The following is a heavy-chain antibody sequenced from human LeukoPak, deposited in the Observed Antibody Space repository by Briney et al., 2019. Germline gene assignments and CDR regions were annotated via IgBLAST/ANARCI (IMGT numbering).Heavy chain of an antibody. CDR3: ARVPCTGGSCSRTFDY. CDR1: GYSFSTYW. D-gene: IGHD2-8*02. V-gene: IGHV5-51*01. CDR2: INAADSDT. J-gene: IGHJ4*02. Sequence: GESLKISCKGSGYSFSTYWIGWVRQMPGKGLEWMGLINAADSDTRYSPSFQGQALISVDKSISTAYLQWGNLKATDTAFYYCARVPCTGGSCSRTFDYWGQGTLVTVSS.